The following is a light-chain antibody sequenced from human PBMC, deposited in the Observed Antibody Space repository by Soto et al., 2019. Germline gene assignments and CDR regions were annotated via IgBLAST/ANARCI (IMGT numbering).Light chain of an antibody. CDR2: DVS. V-gene: IGLV2-14*01. CDR3: SSYTSSSTLGV. Sequence: QPSLTQPASVSGSPGQSITISCTGTSSDVGGYNYVSWYQQHPGKAPKLMIYDVSNRPSGVSNRFSGSKSGNTASLTISGLQAEDEADYYCSSYTSSSTLGVFGTGTKVTV. CDR1: SSDVGGYNY. J-gene: IGLJ1*01.